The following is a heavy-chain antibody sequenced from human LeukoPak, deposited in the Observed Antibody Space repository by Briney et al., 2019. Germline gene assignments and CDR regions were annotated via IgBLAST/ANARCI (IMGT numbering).Heavy chain of an antibody. CDR3: AKDTTFHFDY. V-gene: IGHV3-9*01. CDR1: GFTFDDYA. J-gene: IGHJ4*02. D-gene: IGHD3-16*01. CDR2: ISWNSGSI. Sequence: PGRSLRLSCAASGFTFDDYAMHWVRQAPGKGLEWVSGISWNSGSIGYADSVKGRFTISRDNSKNTVDLQMNSLRAEDTAVYYCAKDTTFHFDYWGQGTLATVSS.